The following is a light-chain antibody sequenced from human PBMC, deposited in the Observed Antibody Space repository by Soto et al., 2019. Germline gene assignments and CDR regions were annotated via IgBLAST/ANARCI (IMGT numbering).Light chain of an antibody. V-gene: IGLV2-8*01. J-gene: IGLJ2*01. Sequence: QSVLTQPPSASGSPGQSVTISCTGTSSDVGGYNYVSWYQQHPGKAPKLMIYEVSKRPSGVPDRFSGSKSGNTASLTVSGLQPEDEADYYCSSYAGSNKLVFGGGTKLTVL. CDR3: SSYAGSNKLV. CDR2: EVS. CDR1: SSDVGGYNY.